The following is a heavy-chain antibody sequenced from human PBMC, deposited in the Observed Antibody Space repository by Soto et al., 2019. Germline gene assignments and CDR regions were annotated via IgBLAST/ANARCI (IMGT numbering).Heavy chain of an antibody. CDR2: ISSSGSTI. J-gene: IGHJ4*02. CDR1: GFTFSSYE. Sequence: EVQLVESGGGLVQPGGSLRLSCAASGFTFSSYEMNWVRQAPGKGLEWVSYISSSGSTIYYADSVKGRFTISRDNAKNALDLQRNSLGAEDTAVYYWERGQDGSGGGYFDYWGQETLVTVSS. V-gene: IGHV3-48*03. D-gene: IGHD6-19*01. CDR3: ERGQDGSGGGYFDY.